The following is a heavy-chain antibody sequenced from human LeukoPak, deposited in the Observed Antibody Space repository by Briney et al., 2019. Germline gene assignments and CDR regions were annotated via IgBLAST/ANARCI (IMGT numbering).Heavy chain of an antibody. Sequence: PSETLSLTCTVSGGSISSSSYYWGWIRQPPGKGLEWIGEINHSGSTNYNPSLKSRVTISVDTSKNQFSLKLSSVTAADTAVYYCARGRMYYYGSGSPAAGPFYYFDYWGQGTLVTVSS. D-gene: IGHD3-10*01. V-gene: IGHV4-39*07. CDR1: GGSISSSSYY. CDR3: ARGRMYYYGSGSPAAGPFYYFDY. J-gene: IGHJ4*02. CDR2: INHSGST.